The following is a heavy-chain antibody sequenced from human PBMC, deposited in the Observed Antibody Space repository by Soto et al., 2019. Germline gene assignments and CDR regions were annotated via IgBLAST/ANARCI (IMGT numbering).Heavy chain of an antibody. Sequence: DVQLVKSGGGLIQPGGSLRLSCAASGITATNGYMSWVRQAPGKGLEWVSVIFSDDNTYYADSVKGRFTISRDTSKSTVYLQMNSLRAEDTAVYYCARDWNGDKYFDFWDQGSLVTVSS. CDR2: IFSDDNT. D-gene: IGHD4-17*01. V-gene: IGHV3-53*01. J-gene: IGHJ4*02. CDR1: GITATNGY. CDR3: ARDWNGDKYFDF.